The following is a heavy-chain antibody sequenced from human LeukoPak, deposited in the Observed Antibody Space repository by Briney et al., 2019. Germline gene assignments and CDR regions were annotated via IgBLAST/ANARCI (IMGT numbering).Heavy chain of an antibody. D-gene: IGHD2-15*01. CDR2: INPNTGGT. CDR1: GYTFTDYY. Sequence: ASVKVSCKASGYTFTDYYMNWVRQAPGQGLEWMGWINPNTGGTNYAQNFQGRVTMTRDTSISTAYMELSRLRSDDTALYYCARDYGGTWGQGTMVTVSS. V-gene: IGHV1-2*02. CDR3: ARDYGGT. J-gene: IGHJ3*01.